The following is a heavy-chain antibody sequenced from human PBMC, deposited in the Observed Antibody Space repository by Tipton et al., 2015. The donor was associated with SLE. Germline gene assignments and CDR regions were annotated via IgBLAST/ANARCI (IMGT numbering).Heavy chain of an antibody. CDR1: GVSISSTTNS. CDR2: FYYRGTT. J-gene: IGHJ2*01. V-gene: IGHV4-39*07. Sequence: LRLSCTVSGVSISSTTNSWAWIRQPPGKGLEWIGSFYYRGTTSYNPSLKGRITISGDTSKNQFSLRLSSVTAADTAVYYCAKADGVVGGQVPYWYFDLWGRGTLVTVSS. CDR3: AKADGVVGGQVPYWYFDL. D-gene: IGHD1-26*01.